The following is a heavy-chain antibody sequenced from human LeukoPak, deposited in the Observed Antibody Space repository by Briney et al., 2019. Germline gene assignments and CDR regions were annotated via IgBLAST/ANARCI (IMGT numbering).Heavy chain of an antibody. J-gene: IGHJ4*02. CDR2: INHSGST. V-gene: IGHV4-34*01. Sequence: SETLSLTCAVYGGSFSGYYWSWIRQPPGKGLEWIGEINHSGSTNYNPSLKSRVTISVDTSKNQFSLKLSSVTAADTAVYYCARASYDFWSGYPTRFDCWGQGTLVTVSS. CDR1: GGSFSGYY. D-gene: IGHD3-3*01. CDR3: ARASYDFWSGYPTRFDC.